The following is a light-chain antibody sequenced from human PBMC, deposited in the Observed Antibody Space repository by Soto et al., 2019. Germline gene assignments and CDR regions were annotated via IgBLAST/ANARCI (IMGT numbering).Light chain of an antibody. J-gene: IGLJ3*02. CDR1: SSDVGGYNY. Sequence: QSALTQPASVSGSPGQSITISCTGTSSDVGGYNYVSWYQQHPGKAPKLMIYEVSNRPSGVSNRFSGSKSGNTASLTISGLQAEDEADYYCQSYDSDVSAWVFGGGTKVTVL. CDR3: QSYDSDVSAWV. CDR2: EVS. V-gene: IGLV2-14*01.